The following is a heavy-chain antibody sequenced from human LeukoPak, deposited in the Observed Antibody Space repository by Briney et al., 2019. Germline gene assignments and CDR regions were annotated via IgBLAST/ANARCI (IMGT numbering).Heavy chain of an antibody. CDR2: IYYSGST. V-gene: IGHV4-31*03. D-gene: IGHD3-22*01. Sequence: SETLSLTCTVSGGSISSGGYYWSWIRQHPGEGLEWIGNIYYSGSTYYNPSLKSRLTISVDTSKSQFSLKLSSVTAADTAVYYCARALGSSGYGWFDPWGQGTLVTVSS. J-gene: IGHJ5*02. CDR3: ARALGSSGYGWFDP. CDR1: GGSISSGGYY.